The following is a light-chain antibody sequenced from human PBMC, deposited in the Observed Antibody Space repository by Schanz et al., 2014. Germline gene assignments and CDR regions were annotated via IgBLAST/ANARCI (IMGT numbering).Light chain of an antibody. CDR2: EGT. V-gene: IGLV2-14*02. J-gene: IGLJ3*02. CDR3: SSHTTDTTWL. CDR1: SSDVGSYNL. Sequence: QSALTQPASVSGSPGQSITISCTGTSSDVGSYNLVSWYQQHPDKAPKLIIYEGTKRPSGVSNRFSASKSGNTASLTISGLQAEDEADYYCSSHTTDTTWLFGGGTKLTVL.